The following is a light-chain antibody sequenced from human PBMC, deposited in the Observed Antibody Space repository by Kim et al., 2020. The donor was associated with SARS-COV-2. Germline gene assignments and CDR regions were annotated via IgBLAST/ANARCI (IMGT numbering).Light chain of an antibody. Sequence: QSVLTQPPSVSAAPGQRVTISCTGSSTSIGAGYDVHWYQQLPGAAPKLLIYSNNNRPSGVPDRFSGSKSGTSAYLAITGLQAEDEADYYCRSYDTSLGLRIFGSGTKVTV. J-gene: IGLJ1*01. CDR2: SNN. CDR3: RSYDTSLGLRI. V-gene: IGLV1-40*01. CDR1: STSIGAGYD.